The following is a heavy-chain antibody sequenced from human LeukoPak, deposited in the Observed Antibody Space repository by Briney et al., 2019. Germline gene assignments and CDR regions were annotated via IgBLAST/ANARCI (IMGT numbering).Heavy chain of an antibody. D-gene: IGHD5-18*01. CDR3: ARSIQLWAYNWFDP. CDR1: GYSFTSYW. Sequence: PGGSLKISCKGSGYSFTSYWIGWVRQMPGKGLEWMGIIYPGDSDTRYSPSFQGQVTISADKSISTAYLQWSSLKASDTAMYYCARSIQLWAYNWFDPWGQGTLVAVSS. CDR2: IYPGDSDT. J-gene: IGHJ5*02. V-gene: IGHV5-51*01.